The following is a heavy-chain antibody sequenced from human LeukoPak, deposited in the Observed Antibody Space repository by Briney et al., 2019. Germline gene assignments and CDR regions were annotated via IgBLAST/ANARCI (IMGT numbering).Heavy chain of an antibody. CDR3: ARDSSTYAGPPDY. CDR2: IGAAGSTI. Sequence: GGSLRLSCAASGFIFSNYGMNWVRQAPGKGLEWVSYIGAAGSTIYYADSVKGRFTISRDNAKNSLFLQMNSLRAEDTAVYYCARDSSTYAGPPDYWGQGTLVTVSS. V-gene: IGHV3-48*01. D-gene: IGHD2-2*01. J-gene: IGHJ4*02. CDR1: GFIFSNYG.